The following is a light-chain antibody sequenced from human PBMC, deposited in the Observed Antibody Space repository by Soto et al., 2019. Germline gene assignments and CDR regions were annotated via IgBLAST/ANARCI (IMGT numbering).Light chain of an antibody. CDR1: SSDVGGYIY. V-gene: IGLV2-11*01. CDR2: DVN. J-gene: IGLJ2*01. Sequence: QSVLTQPRSVSGSPGQSVTITCTGTSSDVGGYIYVSWYQQHPGKAPKLMIYDVNQRPSGVPDRFSGSRSGNTASLTISGLQAEDEADYHCCSYAGAYRCVLFGTGTKLTVL. CDR3: CSYAGAYRCVL.